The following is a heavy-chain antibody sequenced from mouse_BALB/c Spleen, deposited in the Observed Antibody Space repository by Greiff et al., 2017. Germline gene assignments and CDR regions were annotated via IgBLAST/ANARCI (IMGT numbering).Heavy chain of an antibody. J-gene: IGHJ4*01. V-gene: IGHV5-4*02. D-gene: IGHD1-1*01. CDR2: ISDGGSYT. Sequence: EVQLVESGGGLVKPGGSLKLSCAASGFTFSDYYMYWVRQTPEKRLEWVATISDGGSYTYYPDSVKGRFTISRDNAKNNLYLQMSSLKSEDTAMYYCARGDTTVVAYYAMDYWGQGTSVTVSS. CDR3: ARGDTTVVAYYAMDY. CDR1: GFTFSDYY.